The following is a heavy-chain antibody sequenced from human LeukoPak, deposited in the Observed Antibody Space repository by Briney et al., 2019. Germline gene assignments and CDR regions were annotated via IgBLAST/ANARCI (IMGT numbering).Heavy chain of an antibody. D-gene: IGHD3-22*01. Sequence: ASVKVSCKASGYTFTGYYMHWVRQAPGQGLEWMGRINPNSGGTNYAQKFQGRVTMTRNTSISTAYMELSSLRSEDTAVYYCARGDTYYYDSSYPEYFQHWGQGTLVTVSS. CDR1: GYTFTGYY. CDR3: ARGDTYYYDSSYPEYFQH. CDR2: INPNSGGT. V-gene: IGHV1-2*06. J-gene: IGHJ1*01.